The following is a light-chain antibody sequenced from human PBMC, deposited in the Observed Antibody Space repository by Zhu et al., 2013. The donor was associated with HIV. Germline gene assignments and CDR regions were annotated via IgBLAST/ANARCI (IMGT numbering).Light chain of an antibody. V-gene: IGKV1-16*01. CDR1: QDINNY. CDR3: QHVNNNAA. CDR2: SAS. Sequence: DIQMTQSPSSLSASVGDRVTITCRSSQDINNYLAWFQKKPGKAPKSLIYSASNLQSGVPSRFSGGGSGTDFTLTISNLQPEDFATYYCQHVNNNAAFGPGTKVDV. J-gene: IGKJ3*01.